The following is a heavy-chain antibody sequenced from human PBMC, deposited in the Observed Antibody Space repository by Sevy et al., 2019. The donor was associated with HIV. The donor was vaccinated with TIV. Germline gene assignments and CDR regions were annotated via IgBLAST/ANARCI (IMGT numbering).Heavy chain of an antibody. D-gene: IGHD6-6*01. J-gene: IGHJ5*02. CDR1: GFTFSTYW. Sequence: GGSLRLSCAASGFTFSTYWMSWVRQAPGKGLEWVANIKQDGSEKYYVDSVKGRFSISRDNAKNSLYLQMNSLRAEDTSAYYCARVPLITARPDNWLDPWGQGTLVTVSS. V-gene: IGHV3-7*03. CDR3: ARVPLITARPDNWLDP. CDR2: IKQDGSEK.